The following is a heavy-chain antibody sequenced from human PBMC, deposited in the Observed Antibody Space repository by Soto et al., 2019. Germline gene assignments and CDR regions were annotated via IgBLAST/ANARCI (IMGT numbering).Heavy chain of an antibody. Sequence: GGSLRLSCAASGFTFINAWMSWVRQAPGKGLEWVGRIKSKTAGGTTDYAAPVKGRFTISRDDSKNTLYLQMNSLKTEDTAVYYCTTLYDFWSGYFDYWGQGTLVTVSS. CDR2: IKSKTAGGTT. V-gene: IGHV3-15*01. J-gene: IGHJ4*02. D-gene: IGHD3-3*01. CDR1: GFTFINAW. CDR3: TTLYDFWSGYFDY.